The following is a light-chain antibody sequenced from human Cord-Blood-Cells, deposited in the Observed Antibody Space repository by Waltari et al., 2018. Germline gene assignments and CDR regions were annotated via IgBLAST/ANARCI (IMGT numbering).Light chain of an antibody. J-gene: IGLJ3*02. Sequence: QSALTQPASVSGSPGQSITISCTVTSSDVGGYNYVSWYQQHPGKAPELMIYDVSKRPVGVSNRFSGSKSGNTASLTISGLQAEDEADYYCSSYTSSSTWVFGGGTKLTVL. CDR1: SSDVGGYNY. CDR2: DVS. V-gene: IGLV2-14*01. CDR3: SSYTSSSTWV.